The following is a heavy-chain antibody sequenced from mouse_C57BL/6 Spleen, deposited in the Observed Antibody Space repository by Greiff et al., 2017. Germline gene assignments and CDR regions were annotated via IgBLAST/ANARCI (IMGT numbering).Heavy chain of an antibody. CDR3: AREDYGSSYLDD. CDR2: IYPRSGNT. J-gene: IGHJ2*01. D-gene: IGHD1-1*01. Sequence: QVQLKESGAELARPGASVKLSCKASGYTFTSYGISWVKQRTGQGLEWIGEIYPRSGNTYYNEKFKGKATLTADKSSSTAYMELRSLTSEDSAVYFCAREDYGSSYLDDWGQGTTLTVSS. CDR1: GYTFTSYG. V-gene: IGHV1-81*01.